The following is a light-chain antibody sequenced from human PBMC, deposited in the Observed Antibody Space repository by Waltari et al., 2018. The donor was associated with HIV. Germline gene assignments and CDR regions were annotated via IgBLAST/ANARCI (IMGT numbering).Light chain of an antibody. CDR2: EVS. Sequence: QSALTQPASASGSPGQSITISCTGTTSDIGEYNYVSWFQHHPAEAPKLIIFEVSNRPSGVSTRFSGSKSGNTASLTVSGLQPEDEADYYCSSYTNKYTWVFGGGTKLTVL. V-gene: IGLV2-14*01. J-gene: IGLJ3*02. CDR3: SSYTNKYTWV. CDR1: TSDIGEYNY.